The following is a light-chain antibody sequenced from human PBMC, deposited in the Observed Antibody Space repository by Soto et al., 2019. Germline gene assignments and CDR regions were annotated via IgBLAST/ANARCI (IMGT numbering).Light chain of an antibody. CDR3: TSYVTNNVVI. V-gene: IGLV2-8*01. J-gene: IGLJ2*01. CDR2: EVY. Sequence: QSVLTQPPSASGSPGQAVTISCTGTLDDVGGYNYVSWYQHHPGKAPKLIVYEVYKRPSGVPARFSGSKSGNTASLTVSGLLADDEAVYYCTSYVTNNVVIFGGGTKLSVL. CDR1: LDDVGGYNY.